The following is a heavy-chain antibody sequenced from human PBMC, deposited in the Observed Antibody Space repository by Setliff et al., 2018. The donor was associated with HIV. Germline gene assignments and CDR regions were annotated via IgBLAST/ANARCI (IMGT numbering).Heavy chain of an antibody. J-gene: IGHJ4*02. CDR2: IANKADSHTI. D-gene: IGHD3-16*01. CDR1: GFTFSDHY. CDR3: ARLGGAGPY. Sequence: GGSLRLSCAASGFTFSDHYMDWVRQSPGKGLEWVGRIANKADSHTIQYAASVQGRFTISSDNAKNSLHLQMNSLRAEDTAVYYCARLGGAGPYWGQGTLVTVSS. V-gene: IGHV3-72*01.